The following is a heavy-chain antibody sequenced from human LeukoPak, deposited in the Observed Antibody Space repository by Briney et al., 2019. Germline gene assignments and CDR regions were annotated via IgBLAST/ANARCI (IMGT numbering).Heavy chain of an antibody. J-gene: IGHJ4*02. Sequence: SETLSLTCAVYGGSFSGYYWSWIRQPPGKGLEWIGEINHSGSTNYNPSLKSRVTISVDTSKNQFSLKLSSVTAADTAVYYCARVLGSGYYRYDYWGQGTLVTVSS. CDR1: GGSFSGYY. CDR3: ARVLGSGYYRYDY. D-gene: IGHD3-22*01. V-gene: IGHV4-34*01. CDR2: INHSGST.